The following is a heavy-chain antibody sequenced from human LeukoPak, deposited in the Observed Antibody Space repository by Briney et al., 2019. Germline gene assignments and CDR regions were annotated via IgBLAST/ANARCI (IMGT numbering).Heavy chain of an antibody. CDR1: GGSISSGTYY. Sequence: SETLSLTCTVSGGSISSGTYYWGWIRQPPGRGLEWIGSIYYSGSTYYNPSLKSRVTISVDTSKNQFSLKVISVTAADTAVYYCARPTKGTAAQGYDYWGQGILVTVAS. V-gene: IGHV4-39*01. CDR3: ARPTKGTAAQGYDY. CDR2: IYYSGST. J-gene: IGHJ4*02. D-gene: IGHD6-6*01.